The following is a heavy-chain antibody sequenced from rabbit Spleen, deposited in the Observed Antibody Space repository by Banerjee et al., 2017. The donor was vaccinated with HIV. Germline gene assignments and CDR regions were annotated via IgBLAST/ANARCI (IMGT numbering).Heavy chain of an antibody. Sequence: QSLEESGGDLVKPGASLTLTCTASGVSFSFNSYMCWVRQAPGKGLEWIACIDSGSSFTYFASWAKGRFTISKTSSTTVTLQMTSLTAADTATYFCARDTSSSFSSYGMDLWGQGTLVTVS. CDR1: GVSFSFNSY. V-gene: IGHV1S40*01. J-gene: IGHJ6*01. CDR3: ARDTSSSFSSYGMDL. CDR2: IDSGSSFT. D-gene: IGHD1-1*01.